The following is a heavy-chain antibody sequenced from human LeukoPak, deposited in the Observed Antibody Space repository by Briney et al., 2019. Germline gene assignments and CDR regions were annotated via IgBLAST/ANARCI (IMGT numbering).Heavy chain of an antibody. CDR1: GFTFSSYW. CDR2: IKQDGSEK. V-gene: IGHV3-7*01. Sequence: GGSLRLSCAASGFTFSSYWMSWVRQAPGKGLEWVADIKQDGSEKYYVDSVKGRFTISRDNAKNSLYLQMNSLRAEDTAVYYCARKSTYYDFWSGYSHFDYWGQGTLVTVSS. D-gene: IGHD3-3*01. CDR3: ARKSTYYDFWSGYSHFDY. J-gene: IGHJ4*02.